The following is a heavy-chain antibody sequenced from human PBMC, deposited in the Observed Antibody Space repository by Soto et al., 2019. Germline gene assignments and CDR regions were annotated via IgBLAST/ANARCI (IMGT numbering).Heavy chain of an antibody. CDR3: ARGLRL. V-gene: IGHV4-59*08. J-gene: IGHJ4*02. CDR1: GGSISSYY. CDR2: ISYTGIT. Sequence: SETLSLTCTVSGGSISSYYWSWIRQPPGKGLEWIGYISYTGITNQNPSLKSRVTISADTSKNQFSLKLSSVTAADTAVYYCARGLRLWGQGTLVTVSS.